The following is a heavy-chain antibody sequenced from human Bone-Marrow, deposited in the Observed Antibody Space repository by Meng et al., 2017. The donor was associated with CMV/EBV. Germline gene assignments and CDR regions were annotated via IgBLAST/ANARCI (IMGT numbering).Heavy chain of an antibody. CDR1: GYIFTSYG. Sequence: ASVKVSCKTSGYIFTSYGMSWVRQAPGQGLEWMGWINPDSGGTNYAQKFQGRVTMTRDTSINTAYMEVRRLRSDDTAVYYCARAEVLRFLEWFFPPPDYWGQGTLVTVSS. J-gene: IGHJ4*02. CDR2: INPDSGGT. V-gene: IGHV1-2*02. CDR3: ARAEVLRFLEWFFPPPDY. D-gene: IGHD3-3*01.